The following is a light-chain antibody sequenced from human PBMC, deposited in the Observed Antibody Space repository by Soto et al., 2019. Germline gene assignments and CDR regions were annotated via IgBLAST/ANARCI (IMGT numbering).Light chain of an antibody. CDR1: QSVSSSY. J-gene: IGKJ4*01. CDR2: GAS. Sequence: EIVLTQSPGTLSLSPGERATLSCRASQSVSSSYLAWYQQKPGQAPRILIYGASSRATGIPDRFSGSGSGTDFTLTISRLEPEDLAVYYCQQYGSSPLTFGGGTKADIK. V-gene: IGKV3-20*01. CDR3: QQYGSSPLT.